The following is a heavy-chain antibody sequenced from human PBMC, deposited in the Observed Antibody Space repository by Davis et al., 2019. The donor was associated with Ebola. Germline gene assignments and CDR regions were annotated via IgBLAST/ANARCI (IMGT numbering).Heavy chain of an antibody. V-gene: IGHV1-18*04. CDR3: ARDSKAAFDI. J-gene: IGHJ3*02. Sequence: AASVKVSCKASGYTFTSYGITWVRQAPGQGLEWMGWINPHNGNTNYAQNVQGRVTMTTDTSTSTAYMEVGSLRSDDTAVYYCARDSKAAFDIWGQGTMVTVSS. CDR1: GYTFTSYG. CDR2: INPHNGNT.